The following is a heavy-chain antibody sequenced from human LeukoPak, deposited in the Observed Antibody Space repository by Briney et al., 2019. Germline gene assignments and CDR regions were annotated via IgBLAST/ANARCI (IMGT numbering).Heavy chain of an antibody. CDR1: GFTFSDHY. CDR3: TRDLYYYGSGSSLNYYYYYYMDV. V-gene: IGHV3-72*01. J-gene: IGHJ6*03. Sequence: GGSLRLSCAASGFTFSDHYIDWVRQAPGKGLEWVGRSRDKGNSYTTAYAASVRGRFTISRDDSKNSLYLQMNSLKIEDTAVYYCTRDLYYYGSGSSLNYYYYYYMDVWGKGTTVTVSS. CDR2: SRDKGNSYTT. D-gene: IGHD3-10*01.